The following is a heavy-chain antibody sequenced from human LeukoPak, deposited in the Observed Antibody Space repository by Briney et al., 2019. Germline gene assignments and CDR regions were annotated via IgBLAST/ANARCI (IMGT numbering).Heavy chain of an antibody. Sequence: GGSLRLPCAASGYTFSDLSMMCARQAPGKGLEWVSYISTSGTIKTYADSVKGRFTISRDNGKISLHLLMNRLRDEDTAVYYCGRDGYYSLLDYWGQGSLVTVSS. CDR2: ISTSGTIK. D-gene: IGHD3-22*01. J-gene: IGHJ4*02. CDR1: GYTFSDLS. CDR3: GRDGYYSLLDY. V-gene: IGHV3-48*02.